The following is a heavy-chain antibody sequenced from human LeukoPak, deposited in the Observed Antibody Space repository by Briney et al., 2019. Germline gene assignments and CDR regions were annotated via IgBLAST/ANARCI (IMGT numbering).Heavy chain of an antibody. CDR2: INPNTGDT. D-gene: IGHD3-10*01. CDR3: ARDSGLTPVY. Sequence: ASVKVSCKASGYRLTGFDIHWLRQAPGQGFEWIGKINPNTGDTKFAQRFQGRVTMTRDTSVSTAYMDLKSLTSDDTAVYYCARDSGLTPVYWGQGTLVTVSS. CDR1: GYRLTGFD. J-gene: IGHJ4*02. V-gene: IGHV1-2*02.